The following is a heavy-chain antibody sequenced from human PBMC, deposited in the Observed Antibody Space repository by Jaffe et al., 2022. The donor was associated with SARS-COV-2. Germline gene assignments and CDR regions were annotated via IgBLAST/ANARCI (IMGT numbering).Heavy chain of an antibody. D-gene: IGHD1-26*01. CDR2: ISKSGTTM. V-gene: IGHV3-11*01. Sequence: QVQLVESGGGLVKPGGSLRLSCTASGFTFNDYYMSWIRQAPGKGLEWVSYISKSGTTMYYADSVKGRFTISRDNAKKSLSLQMNSLRADDAAVYYCARVRGDSGSYPGWFYFDSWSQGTLVTVSS. J-gene: IGHJ4*02. CDR1: GFTFNDYY. CDR3: ARVRGDSGSYPGWFYFDS.